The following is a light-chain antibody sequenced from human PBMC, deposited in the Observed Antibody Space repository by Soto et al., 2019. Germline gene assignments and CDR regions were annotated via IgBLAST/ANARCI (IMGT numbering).Light chain of an antibody. V-gene: IGLV2-23*02. J-gene: IGLJ1*01. Sequence: QSVLTQPASVSGSPGQSITISCTGTRSDVGGYNYVYWHQQHPGKAPKLMIYEVTKRPSGVSNRFSGSKSANTASLTISGLQAEDVADYYCCSYAGSGLYVFGSGTKVTVL. CDR3: CSYAGSGLYV. CDR1: RSDVGGYNY. CDR2: EVT.